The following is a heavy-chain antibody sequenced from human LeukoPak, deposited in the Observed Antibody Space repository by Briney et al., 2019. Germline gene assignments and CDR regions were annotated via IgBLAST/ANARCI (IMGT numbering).Heavy chain of an antibody. CDR1: GGSIDGRSYN. CDR2: IYDSLSA. D-gene: IGHD2-15*01. V-gene: IGHV4-39*01. Sequence: PSETLSLTCAVSGGSIDGRSYNWGWVRQPPGKGLEWIGSIYDSLSAYYNPSLKSRVTISIDMSKKQFSLNLNSATAADSAVYYCARFASIRGGIHLNYFDSWGQGRLVTVSS. J-gene: IGHJ4*02. CDR3: ARFASIRGGIHLNYFDS.